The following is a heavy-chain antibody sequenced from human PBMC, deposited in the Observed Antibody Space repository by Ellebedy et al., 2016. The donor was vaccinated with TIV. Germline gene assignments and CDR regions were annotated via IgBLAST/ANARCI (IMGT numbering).Heavy chain of an antibody. J-gene: IGHJ4*02. CDR2: IGTAGDT. V-gene: IGHV3-13*01. CDR3: VRGSNGWSGLDY. D-gene: IGHD6-19*01. Sequence: PGGSLRLSCAASGFTFSSYDMHWVRQAPGKGLEWVSAIGTAGDTYYPGSVKGRFTISRDNAKSTPYLQMNSLRAEDTAVYYCVRGSNGWSGLDYWGQGILVAVSS. CDR1: GFTFSSYD.